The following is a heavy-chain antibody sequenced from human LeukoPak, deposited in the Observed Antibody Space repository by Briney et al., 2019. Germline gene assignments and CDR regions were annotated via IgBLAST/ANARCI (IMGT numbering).Heavy chain of an antibody. CDR3: AGTSRGGTVWSSSWLDAFDI. Sequence: SETLSLTCTVSGGSISSSSYYWGWIRQPPGKGLEWIGSIYYSGSTYYNPSLKSRVTISVDTSKNQFSLKLSSVTAADTAVYYCAGTSRGGTVWSSSWLDAFDIWGQGTMVTVSS. J-gene: IGHJ3*02. CDR1: GGSISSSSYY. D-gene: IGHD6-13*01. V-gene: IGHV4-39*01. CDR2: IYYSGST.